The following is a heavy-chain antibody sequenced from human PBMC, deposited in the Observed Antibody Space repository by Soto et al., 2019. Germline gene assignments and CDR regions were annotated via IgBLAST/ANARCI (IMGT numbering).Heavy chain of an antibody. CDR1: GGTFSSDA. CDR2: IIPIFGTA. J-gene: IGHJ2*01. D-gene: IGHD3-16*01. Sequence: ASVNVSGKASGGTFSSDAISWVRQAPGQGLEWIGGIIPIFGTANYAQKFQGRVTITADESTSTAYMELSSLRSEDTAVYYCARARGAQPQRYFDLWGRGTLVNVSS. V-gene: IGHV1-69*13. CDR3: ARARGAQPQRYFDL.